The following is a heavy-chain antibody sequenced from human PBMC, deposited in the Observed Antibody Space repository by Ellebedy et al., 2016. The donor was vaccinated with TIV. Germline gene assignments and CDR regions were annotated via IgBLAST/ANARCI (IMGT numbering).Heavy chain of an antibody. D-gene: IGHD3-16*01. J-gene: IGHJ6*02. CDR2: MSPGESDT. V-gene: IGHV5-51*01. CDR1: GYIFGSYW. CDR3: ARSKPVGGYYYGMDV. Sequence: KVSCKGSGYIFGSYWIGWVRQMPGRGLEGMAIMSPGESDTAYRPSFQGQVTISADKSLSTVYLQWSSLKASDTAMYYCARSKPVGGYYYGMDVWGQGTTITVSS.